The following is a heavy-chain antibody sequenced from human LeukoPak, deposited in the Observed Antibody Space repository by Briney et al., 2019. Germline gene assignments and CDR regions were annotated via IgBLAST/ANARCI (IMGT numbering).Heavy chain of an antibody. CDR2: IYYSGST. V-gene: IGHV4-59*01. D-gene: IGHD2-8*01. CDR3: ARAAGVPVAFDI. J-gene: IGHJ3*02. Sequence: SETLPLTCTVSGGSISSYYWSWIRQPPGKGLEWIGYIYYSGSTNYNPSLKSRVTISVDTSKNQFSLKLSSVTAADTAVYYCARAAGVPVAFDIWGQGTMVTVSS. CDR1: GGSISSYY.